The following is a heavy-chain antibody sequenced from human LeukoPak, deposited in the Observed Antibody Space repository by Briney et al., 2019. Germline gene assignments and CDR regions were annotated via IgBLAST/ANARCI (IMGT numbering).Heavy chain of an antibody. CDR2: IYYSGST. CDR1: GGSISSSSYY. V-gene: IGHV4-39*07. J-gene: IGHJ4*02. Sequence: SETLSLTCTVSGGSISSSSYYWGWIRQPPGKGLEWIGSIYYSGSTYYNPSLKSRVTISVDRSKNQFSLKLSSVTAADTAVYYCARRYSSSSDYWGQGTLVTVSS. D-gene: IGHD6-6*01. CDR3: ARRYSSSSDY.